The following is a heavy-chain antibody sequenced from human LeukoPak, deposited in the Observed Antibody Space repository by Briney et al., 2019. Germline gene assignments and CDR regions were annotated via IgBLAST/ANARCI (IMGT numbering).Heavy chain of an antibody. D-gene: IGHD3-22*01. J-gene: IGHJ4*02. CDR2: ISGSGDNT. V-gene: IGHV3-23*01. Sequence: GGSLRLSCAASGFTFSNAWMSWVRQAPGKGLEWVSGISGSGDNTYYADSVKGRFTISRDNSKNTLYVQVNSLGTEDTAAYYCAKGSYYDSSGSFYFDYWGQGTLVTVSS. CDR1: GFTFSNAW. CDR3: AKGSYYDSSGSFYFDY.